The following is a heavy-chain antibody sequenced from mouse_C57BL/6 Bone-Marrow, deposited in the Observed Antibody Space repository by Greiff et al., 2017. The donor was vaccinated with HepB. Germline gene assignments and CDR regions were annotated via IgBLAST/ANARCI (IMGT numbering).Heavy chain of an antibody. J-gene: IGHJ4*01. D-gene: IGHD2-2*01. CDR2: INPNNGGT. V-gene: IGHV1-26*01. CDR3: ASLYYGYEYYAMDY. CDR1: GYTFTDYY. Sequence: EVQLQQSGPELVKPGASVKISCKASGYTFTDYYMNWVKQSHGKSLEWIGDINPNNGGTSYNQKFKGKATLTVDKSSSTAYMELRSLTSEDSAVYYCASLYYGYEYYAMDYWGQGTSVTVSS.